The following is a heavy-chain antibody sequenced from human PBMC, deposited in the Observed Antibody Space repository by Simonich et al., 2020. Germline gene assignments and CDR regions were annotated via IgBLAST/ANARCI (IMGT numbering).Heavy chain of an antibody. Sequence: QVQLVQSGAEVKKPGASVKVSCKASGYTFTGYYMHRVRPAPGQGLERLGWNNPNSGGTNYAQKFQGRVPMTRDTSLSPAYMELSRLRSDDTAVYYCARARLYSSSHAFDIWGQGTMVTVSS. J-gene: IGHJ3*02. CDR3: ARARLYSSSHAFDI. CDR1: GYTFTGYY. V-gene: IGHV1-2*02. D-gene: IGHD6-6*01. CDR2: NNPNSGGT.